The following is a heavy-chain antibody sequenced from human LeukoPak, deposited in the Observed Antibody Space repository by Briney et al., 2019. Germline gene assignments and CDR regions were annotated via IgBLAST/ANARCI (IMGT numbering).Heavy chain of an antibody. D-gene: IGHD6-6*01. J-gene: IGHJ4*02. V-gene: IGHV3-23*01. Sequence: GGSLRLSCAAFGFTFSSYAMSWVRQAPGKGLEWVSTITGSGRTTYYADSVKGRFTISRDNSNNTLHLQVNSLRAEDTAVYYCARGVSSHVRGYFDYWGQGTLVTVSS. CDR3: ARGVSSHVRGYFDY. CDR1: GFTFSSYA. CDR2: ITGSGRTT.